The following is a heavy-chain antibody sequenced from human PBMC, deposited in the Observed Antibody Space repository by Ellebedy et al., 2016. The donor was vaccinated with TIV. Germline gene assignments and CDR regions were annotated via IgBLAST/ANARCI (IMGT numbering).Heavy chain of an antibody. D-gene: IGHD2-8*01. V-gene: IGHV3-7*01. Sequence: PGGSLRLSCSASGFTFSRYAMNWVRQAPGKGLEWVANIKQDGSEKYYVDSVKGRFTISRDNAKNSLYLQMNSLRAEDTAVYYCARGYASPNYWGQGTLVTVSS. CDR3: ARGYASPNY. CDR2: IKQDGSEK. CDR1: GFTFSRYA. J-gene: IGHJ4*02.